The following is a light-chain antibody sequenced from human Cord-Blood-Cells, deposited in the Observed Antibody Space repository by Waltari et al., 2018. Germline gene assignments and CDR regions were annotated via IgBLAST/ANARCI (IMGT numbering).Light chain of an antibody. CDR2: WAS. CDR1: QSVLYSSNNKNY. V-gene: IGKV4-1*01. CDR3: QQYYSTPQT. Sequence: DIVMTQSPDSLAVSLGERATINCKYSQSVLYSSNNKNYLAWYQQKPGQPPKLRIYWASTRESGVPDRFSGSGSGTDFTLTISSLQAEDVAVYYCQQYYSTPQTFGQGTKLEIK. J-gene: IGKJ2*01.